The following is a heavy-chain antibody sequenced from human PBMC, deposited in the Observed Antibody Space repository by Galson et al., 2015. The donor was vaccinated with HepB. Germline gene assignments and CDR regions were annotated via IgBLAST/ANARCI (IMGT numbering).Heavy chain of an antibody. J-gene: IGHJ2*01. CDR1: GFTFRDYS. CDR2: ISAGSRYM. D-gene: IGHD2-21*02. V-gene: IGHV3-21*01. Sequence: SLRLSCAASGFTFRDYSINWVRQAPGKGLEWVSYISAGSRYMYYADSVRGRFTISRDNAENSLYLQMNSLRAEDTGVYYCARAVYCGGDCYAIQRYWYFDLWGRGTLVTVSS. CDR3: ARAVYCGGDCYAIQRYWYFDL.